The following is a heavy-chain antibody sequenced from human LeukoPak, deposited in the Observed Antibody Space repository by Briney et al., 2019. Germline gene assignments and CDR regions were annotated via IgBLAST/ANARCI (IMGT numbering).Heavy chain of an antibody. D-gene: IGHD3-10*01. CDR3: ARQGSDYYGSGVWFDP. Sequence: PSETLSLTCTVSDGSISSYYWSWIRQPPGKGLEWIGYIYYSGSTNYNPSLKSRVTISVDTSKNQFSLKLSSVTAADTAVYYCARQGSDYYGSGVWFDPWGQGTLVTVSS. J-gene: IGHJ5*02. CDR1: DGSISSYY. CDR2: IYYSGST. V-gene: IGHV4-59*08.